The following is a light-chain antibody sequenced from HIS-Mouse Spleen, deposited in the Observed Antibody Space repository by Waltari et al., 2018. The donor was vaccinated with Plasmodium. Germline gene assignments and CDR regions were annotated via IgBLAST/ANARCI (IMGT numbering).Light chain of an antibody. CDR3: QAWDSSTVV. V-gene: IGLV3-1*01. Sequence: SYELTQPPSVSVSPRQTASITCSGDKLGDKYACWYQQKQGQSPVLVIYQDSKRPSGIAERFSGSNSGNTATLTISGTQAMDEADYYCQAWDSSTVVFGGGTKLTVL. CDR1: KLGDKY. CDR2: QDS. J-gene: IGLJ2*01.